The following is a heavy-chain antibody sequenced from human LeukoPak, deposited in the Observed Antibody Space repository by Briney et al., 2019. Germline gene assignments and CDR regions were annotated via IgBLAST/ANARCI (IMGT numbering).Heavy chain of an antibody. D-gene: IGHD3-10*01. V-gene: IGHV1-18*01. CDR1: GYTFTSYG. CDR2: ISAYNGNT. Sequence: ASVKVSCKASGYTFTSYGVSWVRQAPGQGLEWMGWISAYNGNTNYAQKFQGRVTMTRDMSTSTVYMELSSLRSEDTAVYYCARTYYYGSGSPNWFDPWGQGTLVTVSS. J-gene: IGHJ5*02. CDR3: ARTYYYGSGSPNWFDP.